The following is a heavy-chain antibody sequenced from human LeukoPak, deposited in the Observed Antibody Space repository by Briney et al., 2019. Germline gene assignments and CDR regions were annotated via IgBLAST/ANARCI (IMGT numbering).Heavy chain of an antibody. V-gene: IGHV3-7*03. Sequence: GGSLRLSCAASGFTFSSYWMSWVRQAPGKGLEWVANIKQDGSEKYYVDSVMGRFTISRDNAKNSLYLQMNSLRAEDTAVYYCARGLWGVAGRGDAFDIWGQGTMVTVSS. J-gene: IGHJ3*02. CDR3: ARGLWGVAGRGDAFDI. CDR2: IKQDGSEK. D-gene: IGHD6-19*01. CDR1: GFTFSSYW.